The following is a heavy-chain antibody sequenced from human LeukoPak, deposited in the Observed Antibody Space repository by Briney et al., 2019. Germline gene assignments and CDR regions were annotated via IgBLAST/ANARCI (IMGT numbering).Heavy chain of an antibody. CDR3: ARQLRGEAVAGHLQPFDY. CDR2: INHSGST. J-gene: IGHJ4*02. V-gene: IGHV4-34*01. D-gene: IGHD6-19*01. Sequence: PSETLSLTCAVYGGSFSGYYWSWIRQPPGKGLEWIGEINHSGSTSYNPSLKSRVTISVDTSKNQFSLKLSSVTAADTAVYFCARQLRGEAVAGHLQPFDYWGQGTLVTVSS. CDR1: GGSFSGYY.